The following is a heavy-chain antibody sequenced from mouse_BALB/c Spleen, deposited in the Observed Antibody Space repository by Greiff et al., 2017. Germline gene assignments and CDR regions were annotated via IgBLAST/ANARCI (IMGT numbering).Heavy chain of an antibody. D-gene: IGHD1-1*01. CDR1: GFTFSSYA. Sequence: EVKLMESGGGLVKPGGSLKLSCAASGFTFSSYAMSWVRQTPEKRLEWVASISSGGSTYYPDSVKGRFTISRDNARNILYMQMSSLRSEDTAMYYCARARDYGAMDYWGQGTSVTVSS. CDR2: ISSGGST. CDR3: ARARDYGAMDY. J-gene: IGHJ4*01. V-gene: IGHV5-6-5*01.